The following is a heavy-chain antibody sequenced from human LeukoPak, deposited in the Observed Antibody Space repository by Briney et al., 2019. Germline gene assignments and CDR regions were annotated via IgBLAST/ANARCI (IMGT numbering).Heavy chain of an antibody. CDR2: IRHDGSEQ. D-gene: IGHD4-17*01. Sequence: GGSLRLSCEASGFTFSSYWMDWVRQAPGKGLEWVANIRHDGSEQYYVDSVKGRFTISRDNGRNLLYLQMNSLRVEDTAVYYCARDKYGAYSDFWGQGTLVTVSS. V-gene: IGHV3-7*01. CDR1: GFTFSSYW. CDR3: ARDKYGAYSDF. J-gene: IGHJ4*02.